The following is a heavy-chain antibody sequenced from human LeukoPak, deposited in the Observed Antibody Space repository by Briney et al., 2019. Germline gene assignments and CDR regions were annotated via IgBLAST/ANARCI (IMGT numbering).Heavy chain of an antibody. Sequence: PSETLSLTCTVSGGSISSYYWSWIRQPPGKGLEWIGYIYYSGSTSYNPSLKSRLTMSVDESKHEFSLKLTSVTAADTAVYYCASGGLVSRYLDHWGQGTLVTVSP. J-gene: IGHJ4*02. D-gene: IGHD3-9*01. CDR3: ASGGLVSRYLDH. CDR1: GGSISSYY. V-gene: IGHV4-59*12. CDR2: IYYSGST.